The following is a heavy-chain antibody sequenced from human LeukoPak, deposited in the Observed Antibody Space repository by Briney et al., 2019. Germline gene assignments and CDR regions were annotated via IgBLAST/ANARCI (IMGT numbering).Heavy chain of an antibody. D-gene: IGHD3-22*01. V-gene: IGHV4-34*01. J-gene: IGHJ4*02. CDR1: GGSFSGYY. CDR3: ARGANYYDSSGYSATFDY. Sequence: SETLSLTCAVYGGSFSGYYWSWIRQPPGKGLEWIGEINHSGSTNYNPSLKSRVTISLDTSKNQFSLKLSSVTAADTAVYYRARGANYYDSSGYSATFDYWGQGTLVTVSS. CDR2: INHSGST.